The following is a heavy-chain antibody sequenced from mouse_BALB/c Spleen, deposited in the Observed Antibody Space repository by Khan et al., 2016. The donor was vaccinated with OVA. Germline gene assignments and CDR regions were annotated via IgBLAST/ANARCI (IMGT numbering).Heavy chain of an antibody. V-gene: IGHV1-18*01. CDR2: IYPYTGYT. Sequence: VRLHQSGPELVKPGASVKIPCKASGYTFTAYNMDWVTPSHGNSLQWIGGIYPYTGYTIYHQHFQGTATLTVVKSSCPAYLELRSLTSADTAVSFCARGGNNNGSSSWCAEWGQGTLVTDS. J-gene: IGHJ3*01. CDR3: ARGGNNNGSSSWCAE. D-gene: IGHD1-1*01. CDR1: GYTFTAYN.